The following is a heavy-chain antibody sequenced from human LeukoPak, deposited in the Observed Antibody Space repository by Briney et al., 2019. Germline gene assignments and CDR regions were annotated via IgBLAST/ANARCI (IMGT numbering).Heavy chain of an antibody. CDR1: GGSFSGYY. CDR2: INHSGSI. D-gene: IGHD5-18*01. CDR3: ARSGYSYGYTGEKYYYYYMDV. V-gene: IGHV4-34*01. Sequence: SETLSLTCAVYGGSFSGYYWSWVRQPPGKGLEWIGEINHSGSINYNPSLKSRVTISVDTSKNQFSLKLSSVTAADTAVYYCARSGYSYGYTGEKYYYYYMDVWGKGTTVTISS. J-gene: IGHJ6*03.